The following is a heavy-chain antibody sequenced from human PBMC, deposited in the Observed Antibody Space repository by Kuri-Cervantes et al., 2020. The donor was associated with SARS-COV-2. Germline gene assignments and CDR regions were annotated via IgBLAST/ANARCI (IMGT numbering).Heavy chain of an antibody. CDR2: MRGDGGEQ. D-gene: IGHD3-16*01. J-gene: IGHJ6*03. V-gene: IGHV3-7*01. Sequence: GESLKISCAASGFTFSSYEMNWVRQAPGKGLEWVAIMRGDGGEQYYADSVKGRFSISRDNSKNSVYVEMNSLRAEDTAVYYCARVVRSGSSGQVLYGLGYFHHMDVWGNGTTVTVSS. CDR3: ARVVRSGSSGQVLYGLGYFHHMDV. CDR1: GFTFSSYE.